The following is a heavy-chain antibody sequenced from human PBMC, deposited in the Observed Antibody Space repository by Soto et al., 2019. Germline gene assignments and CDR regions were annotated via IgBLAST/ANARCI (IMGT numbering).Heavy chain of an antibody. V-gene: IGHV3-23*01. CDR1: GFTFSSYA. CDR2: ISGTGGST. Sequence: PGGSLRLSCAASGFTFSSYAMNWVRQAPGKGLEWVSVISGTGGSTYYADSVKGRFTISRDNSKNTLYLQMNSLRAEDTAVYYCARGGLLEWFTFDYWGQGTLVTVSS. CDR3: ARGGLLEWFTFDY. J-gene: IGHJ4*02. D-gene: IGHD3-3*01.